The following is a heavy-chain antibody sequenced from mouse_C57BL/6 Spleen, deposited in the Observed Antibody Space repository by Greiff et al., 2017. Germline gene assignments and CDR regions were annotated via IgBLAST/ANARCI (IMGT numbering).Heavy chain of an antibody. CDR2: ISSGGSYT. V-gene: IGHV5-6*01. Sequence: EVMLVESGGDLVKPGGSLKLSCAASGFTFSSYGMSWVRQTPYKRLEWVATISSGGSYTYYPDSVKGRFTISRDNAKNTLYLQMIILKSSDTAVYFCASYYYGSSWYFDVWGTGTTVTVSS. CDR1: GFTFSSYG. D-gene: IGHD1-1*01. CDR3: ASYYYGSSWYFDV. J-gene: IGHJ1*03.